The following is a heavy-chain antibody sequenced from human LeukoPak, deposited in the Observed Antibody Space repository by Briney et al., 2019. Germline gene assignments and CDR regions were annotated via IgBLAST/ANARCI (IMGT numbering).Heavy chain of an antibody. Sequence: PGGSLRLSCAASGFTLSNYWMHWVRQAPGKGPVWVSRINPDGSRIDYAESVRGRFTISRDSAKNTLYLQMNNLRAEDTAVYYCSRDFVGADDYWGQGTLVTVSS. CDR3: SRDFVGADDY. CDR1: GFTLSNYW. D-gene: IGHD1-26*01. J-gene: IGHJ4*02. V-gene: IGHV3-74*01. CDR2: INPDGSRI.